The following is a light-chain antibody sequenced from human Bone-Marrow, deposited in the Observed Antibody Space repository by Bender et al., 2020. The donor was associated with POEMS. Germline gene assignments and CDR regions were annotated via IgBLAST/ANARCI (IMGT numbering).Light chain of an antibody. J-gene: IGLJ3*02. CDR2: SSH. CDR3: AAWDDTLHAWV. V-gene: IGLV1-44*01. CDR1: SSNIGAHA. Sequence: QSVLTQPPSASGTPGQRVTISCSGGSSNIGAHAVNWYQHLPGTAPKLLIYSSHRRPSEVPDRFSGSRSGTSASLAISGLQSDDEAEYYCAAWDDTLHAWVFGGGTKLTVL.